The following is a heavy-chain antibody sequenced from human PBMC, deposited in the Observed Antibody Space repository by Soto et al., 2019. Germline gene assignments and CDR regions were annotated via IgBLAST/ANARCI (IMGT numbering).Heavy chain of an antibody. J-gene: IGHJ3*02. CDR3: ARERWLVGLPDAFDI. D-gene: IGHD6-19*01. CDR1: GYTFTSYA. CDR2: INAGNGNT. V-gene: IGHV1-3*01. Sequence: QVQLVQSGAEVKKPGASVKVSCKASGYTFTSYAMPWVRQAPGQRRERMGWINAGNGNTKYSQKFQGRVSITRDPSASTAYMELSSLRSEDTAVYYCARERWLVGLPDAFDIWGQGTMVTVSS.